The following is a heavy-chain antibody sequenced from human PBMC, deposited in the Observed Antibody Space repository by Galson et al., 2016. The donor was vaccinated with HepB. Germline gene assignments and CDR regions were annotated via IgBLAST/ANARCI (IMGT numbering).Heavy chain of an antibody. Sequence: TLSLTCSVSGASISSGDYYWSWIRQSPGQGLEWIGHIYHTGVTYYHSSLKSQVTISVDTSKNQFSLILESVTAADTAVYYCATYGDYGDFDFWGPGTLVIVSS. CDR2: IYHTGVT. V-gene: IGHV4-30-4*01. CDR3: ATYGDYGDFDF. J-gene: IGHJ4*01. CDR1: GASISSGDYY. D-gene: IGHD4-17*01.